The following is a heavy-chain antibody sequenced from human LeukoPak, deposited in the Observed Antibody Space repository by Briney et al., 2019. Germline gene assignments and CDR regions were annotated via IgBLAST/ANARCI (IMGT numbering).Heavy chain of an antibody. J-gene: IGHJ4*02. V-gene: IGHV3-23*01. CDR2: ISSSGGST. D-gene: IGHD2-15*01. Sequence: GGSLRLSCAASGFTFSSYAMSWVRQAPGKGLEWVSTISSSGGSTYYADSVKGRFTIPRDNSKNTLYLQMNSLRAEDTAVYYCAKESCSGGSCYYFDYWGQGTLVTVSS. CDR1: GFTFSSYA. CDR3: AKESCSGGSCYYFDY.